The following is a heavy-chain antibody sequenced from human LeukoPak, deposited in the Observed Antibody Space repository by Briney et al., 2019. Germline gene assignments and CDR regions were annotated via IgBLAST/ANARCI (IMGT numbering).Heavy chain of an antibody. CDR1: GFTFGSYW. D-gene: IGHD6-13*01. CDR3: ASERSWLAAAGKGFDD. V-gene: IGHV3-7*01. Sequence: PGGSLRLSCAASGFTFGSYWMSWVRQAPGKGLEWVANIKQDGSEKYYVDSVKGRFTISRDNAKKSLYLQMNSLRAEDTAVYYCASERSWLAAAGKGFDDWGQGTLVTVSS. J-gene: IGHJ4*02. CDR2: IKQDGSEK.